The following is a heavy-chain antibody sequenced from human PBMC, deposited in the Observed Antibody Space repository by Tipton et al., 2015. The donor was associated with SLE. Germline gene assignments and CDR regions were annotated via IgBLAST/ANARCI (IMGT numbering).Heavy chain of an antibody. Sequence: TLSLTCTVSGGSISSGGYYWSWIRQHPGKGLEWIGYIYYSGSTYYNPSLKSRVTISVDTSKNQFSLKLSSVTAADTAVYYCARTPIDGYCSSSSCYEGTWFDPWGQGTLVTVSS. CDR1: GGSISSGGYY. D-gene: IGHD2-2*01. CDR3: ARTPIDGYCSSSSCYEGTWFDP. J-gene: IGHJ5*02. V-gene: IGHV4-31*03. CDR2: IYYSGST.